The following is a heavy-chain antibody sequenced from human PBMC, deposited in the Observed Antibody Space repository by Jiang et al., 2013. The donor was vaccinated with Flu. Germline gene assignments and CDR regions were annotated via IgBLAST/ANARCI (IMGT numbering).Heavy chain of an antibody. CDR1: GGSFSGYY. J-gene: IGHJ3*02. CDR2: INHSGST. CDR3: ARGEIIRGAFDI. D-gene: IGHD3-10*01. V-gene: IGHV4-34*01. Sequence: LLKPSETLSLTCAVYGGSFSGYYWSWIRQPPGKGLEWIGEINHSGSTNYNPSLKSRVTISVDTSKNQFSLKLSSVTAADTAVYYCARGEIIRGAFDIWGQGTMVTVSS.